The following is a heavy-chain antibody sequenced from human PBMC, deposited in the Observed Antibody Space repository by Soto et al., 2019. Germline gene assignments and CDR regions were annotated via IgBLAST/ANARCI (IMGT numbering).Heavy chain of an antibody. CDR1: GYTFTSYY. V-gene: IGHV1-46*01. D-gene: IGHD2-15*01. CDR3: ARDTNMGYCSGGSCSWFDP. J-gene: IGHJ5*02. CDR2: INPSGGST. Sequence: AXVKFSCNAYGYTFTSYYMHWVRQAPGQGLEWMGIINPSGGSTSYAQKFQGRVTLTADTSTSTAYMELRSLRPDDTAVYYCARDTNMGYCSGGSCSWFDPWGQGTPVTVYS.